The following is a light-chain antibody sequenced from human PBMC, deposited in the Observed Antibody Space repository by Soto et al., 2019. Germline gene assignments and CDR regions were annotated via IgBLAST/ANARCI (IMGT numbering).Light chain of an antibody. V-gene: IGLV1-51*01. Sequence: QCLLTQPASLSAAPGQKVTISCSGSISNIGGNSVSWYQQLPGTAPKLLIYDDNKRPSGIPDRFSGSKSGTSATLGITGFQTGDEADYYCGSWDSSLRAYVFGTGTKVTVL. CDR2: DDN. CDR1: ISNIGGNS. J-gene: IGLJ1*01. CDR3: GSWDSSLRAYV.